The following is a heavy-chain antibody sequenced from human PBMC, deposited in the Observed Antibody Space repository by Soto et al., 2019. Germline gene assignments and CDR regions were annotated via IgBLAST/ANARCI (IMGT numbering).Heavy chain of an antibody. Sequence: LRLSCAASGFTFSGSAMHWVRQASGKGLEWVGRIRSKANSYATAYAASVKGRFTISRDDSKNTAYLQMNSLKTEDTAVYYCTSGPFYDSSGYLGCDAFDIWGQGTMVTVSS. J-gene: IGHJ3*02. CDR1: GFTFSGSA. CDR3: TSGPFYDSSGYLGCDAFDI. CDR2: IRSKANSYAT. D-gene: IGHD3-22*01. V-gene: IGHV3-73*01.